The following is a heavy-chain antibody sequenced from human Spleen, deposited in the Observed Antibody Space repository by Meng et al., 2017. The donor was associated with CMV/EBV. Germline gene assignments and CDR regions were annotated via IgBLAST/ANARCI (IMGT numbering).Heavy chain of an antibody. CDR1: GFTFRSHA. J-gene: IGHJ5*02. V-gene: IGHV3-23*01. D-gene: IGHD3-22*01. Sequence: GESLKISCAASGFTFRSHALSWVRQAPGKGLEWVSGISGSGGSTYFADSVNGRFTISRDNSKTTLYLQMKSLRAEYTAVYYCAKGSYYHSSAVYNWFALWGQGTLVTVSS. CDR2: ISGSGGST. CDR3: AKGSYYHSSAVYNWFAL.